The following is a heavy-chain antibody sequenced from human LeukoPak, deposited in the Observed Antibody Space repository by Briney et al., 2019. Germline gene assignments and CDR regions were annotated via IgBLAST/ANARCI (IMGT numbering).Heavy chain of an antibody. Sequence: ASVKVSCKASGYTFTGYYMHWVRQAPGQRLEWMGWINAGNGNTKYSQEFQGRVTITRDTSASTAYMELSSLRSEDMAVYYCARDFWSGYSPSYYFDYWGQGTLVTVSS. CDR3: ARDFWSGYSPSYYFDY. CDR1: GYTFTGYY. D-gene: IGHD3-3*01. CDR2: INAGNGNT. J-gene: IGHJ4*02. V-gene: IGHV1-3*03.